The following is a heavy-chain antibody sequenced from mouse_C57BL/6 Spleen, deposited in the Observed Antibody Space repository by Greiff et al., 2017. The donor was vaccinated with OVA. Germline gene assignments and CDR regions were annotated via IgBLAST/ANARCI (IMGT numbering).Heavy chain of an antibody. J-gene: IGHJ2*01. CDR2: ISSGSSTI. D-gene: IGHD4-1*01. Sequence: EVQLVESGGGLVKPGGSLKLSCAASGFTFSDYGMHWVRQAPEKGLEWVAYISSGSSTIYYADTVKGRFTISRDNAKNTLFLQMTRLRSEDTAMYYCARPYWDRYYFDYWGQGTTLTVSS. CDR3: ARPYWDRYYFDY. CDR1: GFTFSDYG. V-gene: IGHV5-17*01.